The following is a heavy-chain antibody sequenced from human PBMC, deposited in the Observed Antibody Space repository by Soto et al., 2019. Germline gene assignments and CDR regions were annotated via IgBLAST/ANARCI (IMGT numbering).Heavy chain of an antibody. CDR1: GFTFSSYA. D-gene: IGHD3-3*01. J-gene: IGHJ4*02. Sequence: WGSLRLSCAASGFTFSSYAMSWVRQAPGKGLEWVSAISGSGGSTSYADSVKGRFTVSRDNSKNTLYLQMNSLRAEDTAVYYCAKARAQYYDFWSGYPVDYWGQGTLVTVSS. CDR3: AKARAQYYDFWSGYPVDY. V-gene: IGHV3-23*01. CDR2: ISGSGGST.